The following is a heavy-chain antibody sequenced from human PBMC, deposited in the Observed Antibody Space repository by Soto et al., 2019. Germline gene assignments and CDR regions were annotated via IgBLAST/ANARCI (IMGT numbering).Heavy chain of an antibody. Sequence: SETLSLTCTVSGGSISSSSYYWGWIRQPPGKGLEWIGSIYYSGSTYYNPSLKSRVTISVDTSKNQFSLKLSSVTAADTAVYYCARSAVGTWNYGFAPWGQGTLVTVSS. J-gene: IGHJ5*02. CDR1: GGSISSSSYY. CDR2: IYYSGST. V-gene: IGHV4-39*07. D-gene: IGHD1-7*01. CDR3: ARSAVGTWNYGFAP.